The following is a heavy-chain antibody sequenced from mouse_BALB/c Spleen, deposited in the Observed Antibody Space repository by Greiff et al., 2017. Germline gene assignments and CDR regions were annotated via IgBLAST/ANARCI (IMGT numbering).Heavy chain of an antibody. CDR1: GFTFSSFG. CDR3: ARDPFYYGSSYGAMDY. D-gene: IGHD1-1*01. J-gene: IGHJ4*01. Sequence: DVHLVESGGGLVQPGGSRKLSCAASGFTFSSFGMHWVRQAPEKGLEWVAYISSGSSTIYYADTVKGRFTISRDNPKNTLFLQMTSLRSEDTAMYYCARDPFYYGSSYGAMDYWGQGTSVTVSS. CDR2: ISSGSSTI. V-gene: IGHV5-17*02.